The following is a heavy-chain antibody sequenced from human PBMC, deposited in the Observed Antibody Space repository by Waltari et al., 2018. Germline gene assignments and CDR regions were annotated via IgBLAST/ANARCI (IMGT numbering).Heavy chain of an antibody. CDR3: ARDPSGSTRGWADY. CDR1: GCTFSPYA. Sequence: QVQLVESGGGVVQPGGSLRLSCAACGCTFSPYAMHWVRQAPGKGLEWVAVTSYDETEKYYVDSVKGRFIISKDNSKNTLYLEMNNLRVDDTAIYYCARDPSGSTRGWADYWGQGTLVTVSS. J-gene: IGHJ4*02. V-gene: IGHV3-30-3*01. D-gene: IGHD3-10*01. CDR2: TSYDETEK.